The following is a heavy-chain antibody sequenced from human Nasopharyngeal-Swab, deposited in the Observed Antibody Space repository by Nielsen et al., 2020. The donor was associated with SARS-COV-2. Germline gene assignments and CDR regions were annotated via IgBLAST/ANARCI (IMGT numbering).Heavy chain of an antibody. J-gene: IGHJ3*02. D-gene: IGHD3-9*01. Sequence: REAPGKGLEWIGYIYYSGSTNYNPSLKSRVTISVDTSKNQFSLKLSSVTAADTAVYYCARGDILTGSQAAFDIWGQGTRVTVSS. CDR3: ARGDILTGSQAAFDI. CDR2: IYYSGST. V-gene: IGHV4-59*01.